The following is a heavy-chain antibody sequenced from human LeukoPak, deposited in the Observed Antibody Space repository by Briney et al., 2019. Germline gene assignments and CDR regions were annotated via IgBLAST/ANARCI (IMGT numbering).Heavy chain of an antibody. CDR1: GGSISSYY. D-gene: IGHD1-1*01. J-gene: IGHJ4*02. V-gene: IGHV4-59*01. Sequence: SETLSLTCTVSGGSISSYYWSWIRQPPGKGLEWIGYVYYSGSTNYNPSLKSRVTISVDTSKNQFSLKLSSVTAADTAVYYCVRDRELAYWGQGILVTVSS. CDR2: VYYSGST. CDR3: VRDRELAY.